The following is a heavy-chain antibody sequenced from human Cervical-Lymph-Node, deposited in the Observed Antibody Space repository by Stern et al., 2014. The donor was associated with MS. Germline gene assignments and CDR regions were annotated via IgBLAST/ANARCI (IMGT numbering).Heavy chain of an antibody. Sequence: QAQLQESGPGLVKPSGTLSLTCAVSGGSISSSNWWSWVRQPPGKGLEWIGEISHSGSTNYNPSLKSRGTNSRDKPKNKLSLKLSSVTAADTAVYYCARWLRYSGVMSNWFDPWGQGTLVTVSS. CDR3: ARWLRYSGVMSNWFDP. J-gene: IGHJ5*02. V-gene: IGHV4-4*02. CDR1: GGSISSSNW. D-gene: IGHD5-12*01. CDR2: ISHSGST.